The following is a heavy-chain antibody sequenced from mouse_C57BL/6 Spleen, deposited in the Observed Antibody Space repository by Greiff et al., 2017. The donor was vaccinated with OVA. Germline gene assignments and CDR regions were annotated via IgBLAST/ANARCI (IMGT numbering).Heavy chain of an antibody. CDR3: AKGGYFPMDY. CDR1: GYTFTSYW. CDR2: IYPGSGST. J-gene: IGHJ4*01. V-gene: IGHV1-55*01. D-gene: IGHD2-3*01. Sequence: QVQLQQPGAELVQPGASVKMSCKASGYTFTSYWITWVKQRPGQGLEWIGDIYPGSGSTYYNEKFKSKATLTVDTSSSTAYMQLSSLTSEDSAVYYCAKGGYFPMDYWGQGTSVTVSS.